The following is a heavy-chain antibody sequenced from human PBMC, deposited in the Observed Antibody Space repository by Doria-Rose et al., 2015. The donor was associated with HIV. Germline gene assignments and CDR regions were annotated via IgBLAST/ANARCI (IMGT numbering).Heavy chain of an antibody. CDR2: MNPNSGNT. V-gene: IGHV1-8*01. Sequence: INWVRQATGQGLEWMGWMNPNSGNTGYTQKLQGRVTMTRNTSISTAYMELSSLRSEDTAVYYCARGPGSNFDLWGRGTLVTVSS. D-gene: IGHD2-15*01. J-gene: IGHJ2*01. CDR3: ARGPGSNFDL.